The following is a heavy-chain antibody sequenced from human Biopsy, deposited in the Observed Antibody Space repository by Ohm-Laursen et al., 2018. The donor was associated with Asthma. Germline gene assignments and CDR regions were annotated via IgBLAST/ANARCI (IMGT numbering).Heavy chain of an antibody. J-gene: IGHJ6*02. CDR3: VRGSSSWHHGPFHYYYGLDV. V-gene: IGHV4-39*01. CDR2: IYYSGTI. CDR1: SGSGGYMGRGNYY. Sequence: SETLSLTCSLSSGSGGYMGRGNYYWGWIRQPPGKGLEWIGSIYYSGTIYYNPSLESRVTVSADTSKNQFSLKLTSVTAADTAVYHCVRGSSSWHHGPFHYYYGLDVWGQGTTATVSS. D-gene: IGHD6-13*01.